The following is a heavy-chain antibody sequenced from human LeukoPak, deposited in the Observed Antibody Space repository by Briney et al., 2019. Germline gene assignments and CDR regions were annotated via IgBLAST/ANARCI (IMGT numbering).Heavy chain of an antibody. CDR3: ARPMVRGSPGAFDL. D-gene: IGHD3-10*01. V-gene: IGHV4-59*08. CDR1: GGSISSYY. CDR2: IYYSGST. J-gene: IGHJ3*01. Sequence: SETLSLTCTVSGGSISSYYWSWIRQPPGKGLEWIGYIYYSGSTNYNPSLKSRVTISVDTSKNQFSLKLSSVTAADTAVYYCARPMVRGSPGAFDLWGQGTMVTVSS.